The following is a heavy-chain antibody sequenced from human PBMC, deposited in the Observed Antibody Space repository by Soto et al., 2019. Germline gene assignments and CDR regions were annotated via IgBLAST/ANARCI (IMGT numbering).Heavy chain of an antibody. CDR2: IYPGDSDT. CDR3: ARQDGSGIYYFDS. D-gene: IGHD3-10*01. V-gene: IGHV5-51*01. CDR1: EYDIDYLC. Sequence: SLEVSGKVSEYDIDYLCIACGRHIPGKGLEWMGIIYPGDSDTRYSPSFQGQVTISVDKSITPAYLQWSSLKASDTAMYYCARQDGSGIYYFDSWGHGTLVNVPS. J-gene: IGHJ4*01.